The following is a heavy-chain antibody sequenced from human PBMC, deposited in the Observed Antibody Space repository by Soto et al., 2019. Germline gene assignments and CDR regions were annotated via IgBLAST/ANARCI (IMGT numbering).Heavy chain of an antibody. CDR3: ARGEYYDLGSGCNYYHYGMEG. D-gene: IGHD3-3*01. CDR1: GGSFSGYY. Sequence: SATLSLTCAVYGGSFSGYYWSWIRQPPGKGLEWIGEINHSGSTNYNPSLKSRVTISVDTSKNQFSLKLSSVTAADTAVYYCARGEYYDLGSGCNYYHYGMEGWGPGTTLTVAS. J-gene: IGHJ6*02. V-gene: IGHV4-34*01. CDR2: INHSGST.